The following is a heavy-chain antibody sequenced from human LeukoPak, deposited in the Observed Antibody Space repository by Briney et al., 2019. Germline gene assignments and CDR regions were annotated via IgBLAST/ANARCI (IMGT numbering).Heavy chain of an antibody. V-gene: IGHV3-23*01. J-gene: IGHJ4*02. D-gene: IGHD3-10*01. Sequence: GGSLRLSCAASGFTFSSYGMSWVRQAPGKGLEWVSAISGSGGNTYYADSVKGRFTISRDNSKNTLYLQMNSLRAEDTAVYYCAKDAQTMVRGVPYYFDYWGQGTLVTVSS. CDR3: AKDAQTMVRGVPYYFDY. CDR2: ISGSGGNT. CDR1: GFTFSSYG.